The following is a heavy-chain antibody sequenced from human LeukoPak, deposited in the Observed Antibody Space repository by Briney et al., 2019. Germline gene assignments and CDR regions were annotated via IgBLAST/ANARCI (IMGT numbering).Heavy chain of an antibody. D-gene: IGHD3-22*01. J-gene: IGHJ3*02. V-gene: IGHV1-2*02. CDR2: INPNSGGT. Sequence: ASVKVSCTASGYTFTGYYMHWVRQAPGQGLEWMGWINPNSGGTNYAQKFQGRVTMTRDTSISTAYMELSRLRSDDTAVYYCARAPTYYYDSSGYYDQIWGQGTMVTVSS. CDR1: GYTFTGYY. CDR3: ARAPTYYYDSSGYYDQI.